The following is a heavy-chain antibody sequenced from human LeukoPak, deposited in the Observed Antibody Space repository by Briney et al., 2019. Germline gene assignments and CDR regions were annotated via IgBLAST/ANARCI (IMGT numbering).Heavy chain of an antibody. CDR3: ARCGTIGTGGDY. J-gene: IGHJ4*02. CDR1: EYIFTTYW. D-gene: IGHD1-1*01. V-gene: IGHV5-51*01. CDR2: IYPGDSDT. Sequence: GESLLISCKGSEYIFTTYWIDWVRQMPGKGLEWMGSIYPGDSDTRYSPSFQGQVTISADKSISTAYLQWSSLKASDSAMYYCARCGTIGTGGDYWGQGALVSVSS.